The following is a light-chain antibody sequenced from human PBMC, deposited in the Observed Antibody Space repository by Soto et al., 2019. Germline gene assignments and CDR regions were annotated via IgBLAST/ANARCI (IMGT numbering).Light chain of an antibody. Sequence: IVLTQSPGTLSLSPGERATLSCRASQSVSSDYLAWYQQKPGQAPRLLIYGASSRATGIPGRFSGSGSGTDCTLTISRLEPEDFAVYYCQQYSSSSYTCGQGTRLDIK. CDR1: QSVSSDY. V-gene: IGKV3-20*01. CDR3: QQYSSSSYT. CDR2: GAS. J-gene: IGKJ2*01.